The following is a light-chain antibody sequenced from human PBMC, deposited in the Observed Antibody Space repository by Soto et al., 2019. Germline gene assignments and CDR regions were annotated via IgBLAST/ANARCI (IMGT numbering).Light chain of an antibody. CDR2: AAS. CDR3: QQLYSYPRT. Sequence: AIQLTQSPSSLSASVGDRVTITCRASQGIRSALAWYRHKPGEAPKLLIYAASSLESGVPSRFSGGGSGTEFALTISSLQPEDFVTYYCQQLYSYPRTFGQGTKLEIK. CDR1: QGIRSA. V-gene: IGKV1-13*02. J-gene: IGKJ2*01.